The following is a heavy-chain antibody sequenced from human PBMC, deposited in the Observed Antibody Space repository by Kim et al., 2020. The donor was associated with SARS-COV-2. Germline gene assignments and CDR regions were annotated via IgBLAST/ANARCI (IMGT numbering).Heavy chain of an antibody. Sequence: DSVKGRFTIARDTSRSTLYLQMDSLRAEDTAVDYCAKDTSLSMIVVASFDCWGQGTLVTVSS. J-gene: IGHJ4*02. CDR3: AKDTSLSMIVVASFDC. D-gene: IGHD3-22*01. V-gene: IGHV3-23*01.